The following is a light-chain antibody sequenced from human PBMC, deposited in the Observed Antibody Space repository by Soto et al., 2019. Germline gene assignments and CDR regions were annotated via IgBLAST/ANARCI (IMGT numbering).Light chain of an antibody. V-gene: IGLV4-69*01. CDR2: VNNDGSH. J-gene: IGLJ2*01. CDR3: QTWDTGIKVV. CDR1: SGHSSYA. Sequence: QPVLTQSPSASASLGASVKRTCTLSSGHSSYAVAWHQQQPEKGPRYLMKVNNDGSHSKGDGIPDRFSGSSSGAERYLTISSLQSEDEADYYCQTWDTGIKVVFGGGTKLTVL.